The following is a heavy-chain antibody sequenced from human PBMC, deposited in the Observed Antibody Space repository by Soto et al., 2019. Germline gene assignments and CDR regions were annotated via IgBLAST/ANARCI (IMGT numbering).Heavy chain of an antibody. CDR3: AKDKGGYTYVSGS. CDR2: ISYDGSNK. Sequence: GGSLRLSCAASGFTFSSYGMHWVRQAPGKGLEWVAVISYDGSNKYYADSVKGRFTISRDNSKNTLYLQMNSLRAEDTAVYYCAKDKGGYTYVSGSWGQGTLVTVYS. CDR1: GFTFSSYG. D-gene: IGHD5-18*01. J-gene: IGHJ4*02. V-gene: IGHV3-30*18.